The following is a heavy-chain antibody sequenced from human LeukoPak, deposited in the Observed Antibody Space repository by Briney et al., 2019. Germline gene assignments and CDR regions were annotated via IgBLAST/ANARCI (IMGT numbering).Heavy chain of an antibody. CDR1: GGSISSDY. D-gene: IGHD6-19*01. CDR2: VSHSGGT. CDR3: ARGGWYLDY. Sequence: SETLSLTCTVSGGSISSDYWSWIRQPPGKGLEWIAYVSHSGGTDFNPSLKSRVTISVDTSKNQFSLNLSSVTAADPALYYCARGGWYLDYWGQGTLVTVSS. J-gene: IGHJ4*02. V-gene: IGHV4-59*01.